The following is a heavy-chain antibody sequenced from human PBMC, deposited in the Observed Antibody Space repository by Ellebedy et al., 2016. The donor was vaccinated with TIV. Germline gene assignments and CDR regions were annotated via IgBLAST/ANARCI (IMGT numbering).Heavy chain of an antibody. D-gene: IGHD3-10*01. J-gene: IGHJ5*02. CDR3: ARFISWFDP. CDR1: GYSFAGYW. Sequence: GESLKISCRGSGYSFAGYWIAWVRQMPGRGLEWMGLIYPDNSDTRYSPSFQGQVTISADKSISTAYLQWSSLKASDTAMYYCARFISWFDPWGQGTLVTVSS. CDR2: IYPDNSDT. V-gene: IGHV5-51*01.